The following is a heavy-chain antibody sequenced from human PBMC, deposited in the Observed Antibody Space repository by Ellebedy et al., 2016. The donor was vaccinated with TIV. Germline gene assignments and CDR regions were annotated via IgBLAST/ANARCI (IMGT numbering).Heavy chain of an antibody. CDR1: GSTFSNYW. V-gene: IGHV3-7*01. Sequence: GGSLRPSXVASGSTFSNYWMSWARQVPGKGLEWVANMKQDGSEKYYVDSVKGRFTISRDNAKNSLYLQMNSLRAEDTAVYCCARAIAAAGSYWGRGTLVTVSS. D-gene: IGHD6-13*01. CDR2: MKQDGSEK. J-gene: IGHJ4*02. CDR3: ARAIAAAGSY.